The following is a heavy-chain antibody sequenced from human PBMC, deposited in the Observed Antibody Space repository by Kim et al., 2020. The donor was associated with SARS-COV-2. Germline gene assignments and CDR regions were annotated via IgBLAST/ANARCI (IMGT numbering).Heavy chain of an antibody. CDR1: GFTFSSYS. CDR3: ASAPWGHDSSGYYPFDY. CDR2: ISSSSSTI. D-gene: IGHD3-22*01. V-gene: IGHV3-48*02. J-gene: IGHJ4*02. Sequence: GGSLRLSCAASGFTFSSYSMNWVRQAPGKGLEWVSYISSSSSTIYYADSVKGRFTISRDNAKNSLYLQMNSLRDEDTAVYYCASAPWGHDSSGYYPFDYWGQGTLVTVSS.